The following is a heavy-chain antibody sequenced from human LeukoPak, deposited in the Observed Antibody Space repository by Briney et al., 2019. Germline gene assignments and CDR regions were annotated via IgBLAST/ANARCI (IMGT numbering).Heavy chain of an antibody. V-gene: IGHV1-2*06. Sequence: ASVKVSCKASGYTFIGHYIHWVRQAPGQGLEWMGRINPNSGGTSYAQKFQGRVTMTRDTSISTAYMELSRLTSDDTAVYYCARDLIGCSATGCFFDYWGQGTLVTVSS. CDR3: ARDLIGCSATGCFFDY. D-gene: IGHD2-2*01. CDR1: GYTFIGHY. CDR2: INPNSGGT. J-gene: IGHJ4*02.